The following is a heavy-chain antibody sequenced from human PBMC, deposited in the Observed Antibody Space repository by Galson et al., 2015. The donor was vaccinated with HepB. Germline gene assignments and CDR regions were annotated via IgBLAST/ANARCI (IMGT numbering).Heavy chain of an antibody. D-gene: IGHD4-17*01. J-gene: IGHJ2*01. Sequence: LTCTVSGGSIGTHYWGWIRQPPGKGLEWIGDISYSGDTSYNPSLKSRVTISLDTPKKQFSLRLNSVTAADTAVYYCAKYGDYWYFDLWGRGTLVTVSS. V-gene: IGHV4-59*11. CDR3: AKYGDYWYFDL. CDR2: ISYSGDT. CDR1: GGSIGTHY.